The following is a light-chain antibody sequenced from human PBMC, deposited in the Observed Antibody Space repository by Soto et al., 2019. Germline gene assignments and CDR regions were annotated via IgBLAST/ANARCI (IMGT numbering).Light chain of an antibody. CDR3: QQYKDWPHT. V-gene: IGKV3-15*01. Sequence: ETLMTQSPATLSVSPGERATLSCRASQSVSDYLAWYQQRPGQAPRILIFGASTRATGFPARFSGSGSGTEFTLTISSLQSEDFAVYYCQQYKDWPHTFGQGTKVDIK. CDR1: QSVSDY. CDR2: GAS. J-gene: IGKJ1*01.